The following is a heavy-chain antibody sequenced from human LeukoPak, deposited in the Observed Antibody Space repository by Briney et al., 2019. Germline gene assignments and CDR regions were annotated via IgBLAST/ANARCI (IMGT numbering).Heavy chain of an antibody. V-gene: IGHV1-2*02. Sequence: ASVKVSCKASGYTFTGYYMHWVRPAPGQGLEWMGWINPNSGGTNYAQKFQGRVTMTRDTSISTAYMELSRLRSDDTAVYYCAREPAHTISYWFDPWGQGTLVTVFS. CDR1: GYTFTGYY. CDR3: AREPAHTISYWFDP. CDR2: INPNSGGT. D-gene: IGHD3-3*01. J-gene: IGHJ5*02.